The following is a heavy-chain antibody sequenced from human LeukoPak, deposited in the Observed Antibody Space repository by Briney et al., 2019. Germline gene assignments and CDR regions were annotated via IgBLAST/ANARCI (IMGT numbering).Heavy chain of an antibody. Sequence: GGSLRLSCAASGFTFNNYAMSWVRQAPGKGLEWVSVISGSGGGTYYADSVRGRFTISRDNSRNTLYLQMNSLRVEDTAVYYCAKTTGNIVGAYLDYWGQGTLVTVSS. CDR1: GFTFNNYA. CDR3: AKTTGNIVGAYLDY. CDR2: ISGSGGGT. V-gene: IGHV3-23*01. J-gene: IGHJ4*02. D-gene: IGHD1-26*01.